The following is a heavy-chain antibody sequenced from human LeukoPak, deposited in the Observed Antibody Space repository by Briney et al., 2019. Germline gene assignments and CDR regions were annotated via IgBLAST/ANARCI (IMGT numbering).Heavy chain of an antibody. CDR3: ARDEFRYDSSGYYY. D-gene: IGHD3-22*01. V-gene: IGHV1-2*02. CDR1: GYTFTGYY. J-gene: IGHJ4*02. Sequence: ASVKVSCKASGYTFTGYYMHWVRQAPGQGLEWMGWINPNSGGTNYAQKFQGRVTMTRDTSTSTVYMELSSLRSEDTAVYYCARDEFRYDSSGYYYWGQGTLVTVSS. CDR2: INPNSGGT.